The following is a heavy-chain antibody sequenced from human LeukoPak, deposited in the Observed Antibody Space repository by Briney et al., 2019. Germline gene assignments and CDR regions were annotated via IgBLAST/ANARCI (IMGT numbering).Heavy chain of an antibody. V-gene: IGHV1-69*13. CDR1: GGTFSSYA. Sequence: ASVKVSCKASGGTFSSYAISWVRQAPGQGLEWMGGIIPIFGTANYAQKFQGRVTITADESTSTAHMELSSLRSEDTAVYYCARGALAYCGGDCPFDIWGQGTMVTVSS. CDR3: ARGALAYCGGDCPFDI. J-gene: IGHJ3*02. CDR2: IIPIFGTA. D-gene: IGHD2-21*02.